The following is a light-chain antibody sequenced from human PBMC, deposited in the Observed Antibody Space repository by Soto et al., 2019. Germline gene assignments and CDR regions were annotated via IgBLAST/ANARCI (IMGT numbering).Light chain of an antibody. CDR3: ATWNDGVFV. CDR2: GNT. Sequence: QSVLTQPPSASGTPGQRVTISCSGNTSNIGRSTVSWYQQFPGAAPKLLIYGNTQRPLGVHVRFSGSKSDTSASLAISGLQSEDEADYYCATWNDGVFVFGIGTKVTVL. V-gene: IGLV1-44*01. J-gene: IGLJ1*01. CDR1: TSNIGRST.